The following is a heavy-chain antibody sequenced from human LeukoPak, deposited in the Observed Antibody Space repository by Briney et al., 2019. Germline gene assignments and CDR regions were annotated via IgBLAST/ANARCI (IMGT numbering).Heavy chain of an antibody. D-gene: IGHD3-22*01. V-gene: IGHV3-23*01. CDR1: GFTFSTYA. Sequence: GGSLRLSCAASGFTFSTYAMSWVRQAPGKGLEWVSVIGGHVENTFYADSVKGRFTISRDNSKNTLYLQMNSLRAEDTAVYYCAKGQTYYYDSSGYLWAFDIWGQGTMVTVSS. J-gene: IGHJ3*02. CDR3: AKGQTYYYDSSGYLWAFDI. CDR2: IGGHVENT.